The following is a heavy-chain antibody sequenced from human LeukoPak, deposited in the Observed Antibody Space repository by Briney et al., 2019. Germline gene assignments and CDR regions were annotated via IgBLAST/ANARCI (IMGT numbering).Heavy chain of an antibody. D-gene: IGHD3-16*02. CDR1: GFTFSSYA. CDR3: AKDLITFGGVIALPFDY. CDR2: ITASGGST. Sequence: GGSLRLSCAASGFTFSSYAMSWVRQAPGKGLEWVSTITASGGSTYYADSVKGRFTISRDNSKNTLYLQMNSLRAEDTAVYYCAKDLITFGGVIALPFDYWGQGTLVTVSS. J-gene: IGHJ4*02. V-gene: IGHV3-23*01.